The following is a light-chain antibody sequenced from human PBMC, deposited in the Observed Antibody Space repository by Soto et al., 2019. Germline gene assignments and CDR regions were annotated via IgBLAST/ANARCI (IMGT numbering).Light chain of an antibody. CDR3: QQSLFPPLT. Sequence: DIVMTQSPDSLAVSLGERATINCKSSQTILYSSNSLNYLAWFQQKPGQPPKLLIYWASTRASGVPDRFSGSGSGTDFNLTIGRLQAEDVAVYYCQQSLFPPLTFGPGTKEDLQ. V-gene: IGKV4-1*01. CDR1: QTILYSSNSLNY. J-gene: IGKJ3*01. CDR2: WAS.